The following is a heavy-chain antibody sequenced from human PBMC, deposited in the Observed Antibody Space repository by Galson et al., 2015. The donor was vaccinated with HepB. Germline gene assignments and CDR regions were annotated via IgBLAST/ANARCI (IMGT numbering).Heavy chain of an antibody. Sequence: SETLSLTCTVSGGSITISSWYWGWIRQPPGTGLEWIGSIYYSGSTYYNPSLKSRVTMSVDTSKNQFSVRLTSVTAADTAVYYCARHVGGRNTNWWRIDWFDPWGQGTLVTVSS. CDR2: IYYSGST. D-gene: IGHD2-8*02. CDR1: GGSITISSWY. V-gene: IGHV4-39*01. CDR3: ARHVGGRNTNWWRIDWFDP. J-gene: IGHJ5*02.